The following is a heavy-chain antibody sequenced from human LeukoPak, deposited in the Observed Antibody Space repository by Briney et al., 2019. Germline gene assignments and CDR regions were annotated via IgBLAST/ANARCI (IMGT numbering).Heavy chain of an antibody. Sequence: GRSLRLSCAASGFTFSSYAMSWARQAPGKGLEWVSAISGSGGSTYYADSVKGRFTISRDNSKNTLYLQMNSLGAEDTAVYYCAKTRTLGRSYYDSSGYYLDYWGQGTLVTVSS. CDR3: AKTRTLGRSYYDSSGYYLDY. CDR1: GFTFSSYA. V-gene: IGHV3-23*01. J-gene: IGHJ4*02. CDR2: ISGSGGST. D-gene: IGHD3-22*01.